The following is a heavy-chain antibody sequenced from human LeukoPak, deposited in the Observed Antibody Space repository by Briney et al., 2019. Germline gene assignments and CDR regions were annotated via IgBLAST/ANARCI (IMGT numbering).Heavy chain of an antibody. V-gene: IGHV3-23*01. CDR1: GFTVSSYA. CDR2: ISGSGGST. CDR3: AKDPTGYDSSEGYSDY. D-gene: IGHD3-22*01. J-gene: IGHJ4*02. Sequence: GGSLRLSCAASGFTVSSYAMSWVRQAPGQGLESVSAISGSGGSTYYADSVKGRFTISRDNSKNTLYLQMNSLRAEDTAVYYCAKDPTGYDSSEGYSDYWGQGTLVTVSS.